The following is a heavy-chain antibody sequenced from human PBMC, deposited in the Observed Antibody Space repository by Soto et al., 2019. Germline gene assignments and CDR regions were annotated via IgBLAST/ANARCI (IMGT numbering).Heavy chain of an antibody. CDR3: VRDRASSSGLRPDYYGMDV. D-gene: IGHD6-25*01. V-gene: IGHV4-31*03. CDR2: IYYSGST. J-gene: IGHJ6*02. CDR1: GGSISSGGYY. Sequence: PSETLSLTCTVSGGSISSGGYYGSWIRQHPGKGLEWIGYIYYSGSTYYNPSLKSRVTISVDTSKNQFSLKLSSVTAADTAVYYCVRDRASSSGLRPDYYGMDVWGQGTTVTVSS.